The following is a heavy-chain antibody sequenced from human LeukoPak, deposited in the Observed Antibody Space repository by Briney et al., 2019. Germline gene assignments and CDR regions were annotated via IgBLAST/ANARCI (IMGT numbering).Heavy chain of an antibody. J-gene: IGHJ4*02. CDR1: GGSISSSSYY. CDR3: ARQGRSTQVFQV. Sequence: SETLSLTCTVSGGSISSSSYYWGWIRQPPGKGLEWIGSIYYSGSTYYNPSLKSRVTISVDTSKNQFSLKLSSVTAADTAVYYCARQGRSTQVFQVWDQGTLVTVSS. D-gene: IGHD2-8*01. V-gene: IGHV4-39*01. CDR2: IYYSGST.